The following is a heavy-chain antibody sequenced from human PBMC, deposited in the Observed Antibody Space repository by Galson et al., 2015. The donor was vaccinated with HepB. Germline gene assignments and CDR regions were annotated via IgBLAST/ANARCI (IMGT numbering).Heavy chain of an antibody. CDR1: GFTVSSNY. D-gene: IGHD6-13*01. CDR3: ARDNRIAAAGTNWFDP. CDR2: IYSGGST. J-gene: IGHJ5*02. Sequence: SLRLSCAASGFTVSSNYMSWVRQAPGKGLEWVSVIYSGGSTYYADSVKGRFTISRHNSKNTLYLQMNSLRAEDTAVYYCARDNRIAAAGTNWFDPWGQGTLVTVSS. V-gene: IGHV3-53*04.